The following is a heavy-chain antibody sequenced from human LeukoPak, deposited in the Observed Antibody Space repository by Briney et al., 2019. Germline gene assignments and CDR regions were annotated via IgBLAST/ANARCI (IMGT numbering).Heavy chain of an antibody. CDR1: GFTFSSYA. CDR2: ISYDGSNK. J-gene: IGHJ4*02. Sequence: PGRSLRLSCAASGFTFSSYAMHWVRQAPGKGLEWVAVISYDGSNKYYADSVKGRFTISRDNSKNTLYLQMNSLRAEDTAVYYCAKDRGVVVPANFDYWGQGTLVTVSS. V-gene: IGHV3-30*04. D-gene: IGHD2-2*01. CDR3: AKDRGVVVPANFDY.